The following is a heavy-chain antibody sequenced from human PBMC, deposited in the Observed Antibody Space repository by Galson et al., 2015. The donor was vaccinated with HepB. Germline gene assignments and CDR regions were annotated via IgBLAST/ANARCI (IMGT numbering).Heavy chain of an antibody. J-gene: IGHJ5*01. Sequence: SLRLSCAASGFTFRTYTFHWFRQAPGKGLEWVALISSDGSKNNYADSARGRFTISRDNSWNTVYLQMSSLRPEDTAVYYCARAENCGGGECWLVDSWGLGTLVTV. CDR1: GFTFRTYT. V-gene: IGHV3-30*04. CDR3: ARAENCGGGECWLVDS. CDR2: ISSDGSKN. D-gene: IGHD2-21*01.